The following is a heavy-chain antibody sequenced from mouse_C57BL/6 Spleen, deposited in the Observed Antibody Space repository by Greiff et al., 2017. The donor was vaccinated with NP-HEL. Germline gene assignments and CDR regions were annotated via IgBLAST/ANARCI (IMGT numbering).Heavy chain of an antibody. J-gene: IGHJ4*01. V-gene: IGHV1-26*01. CDR2: IYPNNGGT. CDR1: GYTFTDYY. CDR3: ERGYRSEDAMDY. D-gene: IGHD1-2*01. Sequence: EVQLQQSGAELVKPGASVKISCKASGYTFTDYYMNWVKQRPGKGLEWIGDIYPNNGGTSYNQKFKGKATLTVDKSSSTAYMQLRSLTSEDSAVYYCERGYRSEDAMDYWGQGTSVTVSS.